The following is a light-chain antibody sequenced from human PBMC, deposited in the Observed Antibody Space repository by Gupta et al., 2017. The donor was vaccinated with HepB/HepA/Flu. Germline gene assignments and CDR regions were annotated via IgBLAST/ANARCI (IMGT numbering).Light chain of an antibody. CDR1: SSDVGAYNY. J-gene: IGLJ3*02. CDR2: DVS. V-gene: IGLV2-14*01. CDR3: SSYTSSSTWV. Sequence: QSALTQPASVSGSPGQSITIPCTGTSSDVGAYNYVSWYQQPPGKAPKVIIYDVSYRPSGVSNRFSGSKSGNTASLTISGLQAEDEADYYCSSYTSSSTWVFGGGTKLTVL.